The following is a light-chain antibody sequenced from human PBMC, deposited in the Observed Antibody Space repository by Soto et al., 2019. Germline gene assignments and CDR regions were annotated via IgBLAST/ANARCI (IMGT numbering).Light chain of an antibody. V-gene: IGKV3-15*01. J-gene: IGKJ5*01. CDR3: QQYNNWPFS. Sequence: EISMTQFPAILSASPGEGATLSCRAAQDVTTNFAWYQLRRGQPPRLLIYDISTRATGVPARFSGSGSGTEFTLTISGLQSEDFALYFCQQYNNWPFSLGPGTRLEI. CDR1: QDVTTN. CDR2: DIS.